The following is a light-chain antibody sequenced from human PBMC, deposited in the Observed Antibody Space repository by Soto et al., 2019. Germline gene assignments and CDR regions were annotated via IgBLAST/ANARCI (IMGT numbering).Light chain of an antibody. Sequence: EIVMTQSPATLSVSPGERATLSCRASQSVSSNLAWYQQKPGQAPRLLIYGASNRATGIPDRFSGSGSGTDFTLTISSLEPEDFAVYYCQQFGSSPLTFGPGTKVDIK. V-gene: IGKV3-20*01. CDR2: GAS. J-gene: IGKJ3*01. CDR1: QSVSSN. CDR3: QQFGSSPLT.